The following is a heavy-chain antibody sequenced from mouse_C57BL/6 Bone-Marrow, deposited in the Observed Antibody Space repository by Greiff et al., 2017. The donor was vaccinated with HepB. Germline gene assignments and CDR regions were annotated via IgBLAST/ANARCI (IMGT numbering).Heavy chain of an antibody. D-gene: IGHD2-4*01. CDR1: GFTFSSYT. V-gene: IGHV5-9*01. CDR2: ISGGGGNT. CDR3: ARPVDYDSFDY. J-gene: IGHJ2*01. Sequence: DVMLVESGGGLVKPGGSLKLSCAASGFTFSSYTMSWVRQTPEKRLEWVATISGGGGNTYYPDSVKGRFTISRDNAKTTLYLQMSSLRSEDTALYYCARPVDYDSFDYWGQGTTLTVSS.